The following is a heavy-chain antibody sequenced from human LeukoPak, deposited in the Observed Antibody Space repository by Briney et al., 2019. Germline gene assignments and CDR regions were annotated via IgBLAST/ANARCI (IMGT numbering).Heavy chain of an antibody. J-gene: IGHJ4*02. CDR1: VNTFRTYD. CDR2: ISAYNGNT. D-gene: IGHD3-3*01. CDR3: GRDWELRFHQGGFDY. V-gene: IGHV1-18*01. Sequence: GASVTVSCKPSVNTFRTYDFTWVRQAPGQGLEWMGWISAYNGNTNYVQKIQGRVTMATDTSTSTAYMELRSLRSDDTAVDYCGRDWELRFHQGGFDYWGQGTLVTVSS.